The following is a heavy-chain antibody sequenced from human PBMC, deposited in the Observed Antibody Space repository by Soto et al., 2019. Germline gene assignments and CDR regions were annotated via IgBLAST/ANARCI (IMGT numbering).Heavy chain of an antibody. CDR2: IWYDGSNK. CDR3: AKDLEIAAAGIGYYYYGMDV. D-gene: IGHD6-13*01. CDR1: GFTFSSYG. Sequence: GGSLRLSCAASGFTFSSYGMHWVRQAPGKGLEWVAVIWYDGSNKYYADSVKGRFTISRDNSKNTLYLQMNSLRAEDTAVYYCAKDLEIAAAGIGYYYYGMDVWGQGTTVTVSS. J-gene: IGHJ6*02. V-gene: IGHV3-30*02.